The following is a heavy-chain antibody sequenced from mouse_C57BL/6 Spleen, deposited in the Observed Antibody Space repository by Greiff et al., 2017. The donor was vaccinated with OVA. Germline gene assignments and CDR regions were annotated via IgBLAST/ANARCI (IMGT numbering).Heavy chain of an antibody. CDR2: INPSTGGT. V-gene: IGHV1-42*01. D-gene: IGHD1-1*01. CDR3: ARRVYGSDYAMDY. Sequence: EVQLQQSGPELVKPGASVKISCKASGYSFTGYYMNWVKQSPEKRLEWIGEINPSTGGTTYNQKFKAKATLTVDKSSSTAYMQLKSLTSEDSAVYYCARRVYGSDYAMDYWGQGTSVTVSS. CDR1: GYSFTGYY. J-gene: IGHJ4*01.